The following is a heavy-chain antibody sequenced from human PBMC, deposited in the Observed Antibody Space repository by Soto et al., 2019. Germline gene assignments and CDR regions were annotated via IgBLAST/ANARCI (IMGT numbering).Heavy chain of an antibody. CDR3: AKVSVPRYDFIWGSYRANHFDY. Sequence: EVQLLESGGGLVQPGGSLRLSCAASGFTFSSYAMSWVRQAPGKGLEWVSAISGSGGSTYYADSVKGRFTISRDNSKNTLYLQMNSLRAEDTAIYYCAKVSVPRYDFIWGSYRANHFDYWGQGTLVTISS. D-gene: IGHD3-16*02. CDR1: GFTFSSYA. CDR2: ISGSGGST. J-gene: IGHJ4*02. V-gene: IGHV3-23*01.